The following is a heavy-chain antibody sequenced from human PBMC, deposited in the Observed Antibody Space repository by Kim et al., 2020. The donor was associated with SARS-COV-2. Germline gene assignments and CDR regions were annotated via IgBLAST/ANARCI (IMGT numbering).Heavy chain of an antibody. J-gene: IGHJ4*02. V-gene: IGHV3-23*01. D-gene: IGHD2-15*01. CDR1: GFTFSSYA. CDR3: AKELWDVVVVAATNPDADY. CDR2: ISGSGGST. Sequence: GGSLRLSCAASGFTFSSYAMSWVRQAPGKGLEWVSAISGSGGSTYYADSVKGRFTISRDNSKNTLYLQMNSLRAEDTAVYYCAKELWDVVVVAATNPDADYWGQGTLVTVSS.